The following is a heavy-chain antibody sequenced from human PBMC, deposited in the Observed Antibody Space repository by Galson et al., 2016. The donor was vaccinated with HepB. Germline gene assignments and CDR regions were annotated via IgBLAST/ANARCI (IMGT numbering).Heavy chain of an antibody. CDR2: LEGNGGRT. V-gene: IGHV3-64D*06. D-gene: IGHD1-1*01. J-gene: IGHJ5*02. Sequence: SLRLSCAASGFMFNAYAMYWVRQAPGKGLEYVASLEGNGGRTQMANSVKGRFTISRDNSKNTVYLQMTSLTTEDTAVYHCVKGGSTTWPPNWFDTWGQGTRVIVSS. CDR1: GFMFNAYA. CDR3: VKGGSTTWPPNWFDT.